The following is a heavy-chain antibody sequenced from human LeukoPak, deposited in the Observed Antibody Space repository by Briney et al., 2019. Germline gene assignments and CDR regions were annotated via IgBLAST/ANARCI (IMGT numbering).Heavy chain of an antibody. D-gene: IGHD3-22*01. CDR2: IDYSGST. CDR3: AADSSGYYYDAFDI. V-gene: IGHV4-59*12. Sequence: SETLSLTCSVSGGSISTYYWSWVRQSPGKGLEWIGHIDYSGSTNYNPSLESRVAMSVDTSKNQFSLKLSSVTAADTAVYYCAADSSGYYYDAFDIWGQGTMVTVSS. J-gene: IGHJ3*02. CDR1: GGSISTYY.